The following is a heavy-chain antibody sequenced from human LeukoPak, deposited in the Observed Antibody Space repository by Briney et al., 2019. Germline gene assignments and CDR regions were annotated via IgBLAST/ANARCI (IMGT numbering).Heavy chain of an antibody. V-gene: IGHV4-30-2*01. Sequence: PSQTLSLTCAVSGGSISSGGYSWSWIRQPPGKGLEWIGYIYHSGSTYYNPSLKSRVTISVDRSKNQFSLKLNSVTAADTAVYYCARVYSYGFDYWGQGTLVTVSS. J-gene: IGHJ4*02. CDR2: IYHSGST. CDR3: ARVYSYGFDY. CDR1: GGSISSGGYS. D-gene: IGHD5-18*01.